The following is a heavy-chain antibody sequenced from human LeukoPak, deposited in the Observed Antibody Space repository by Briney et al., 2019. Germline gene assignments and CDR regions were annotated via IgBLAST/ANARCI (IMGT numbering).Heavy chain of an antibody. V-gene: IGHV3-23*01. J-gene: IGHJ4*02. Sequence: GGSLRLSCAASGFTFNTYSMNWVRQAPGKGLEWVSGISGSGGSTYHADSVKGRFTISRDNSKNTLYLQMNSLRAEDTAVYYCAKELDSSGYFDYWGQGTLVTVSS. CDR3: AKELDSSGYFDY. D-gene: IGHD3-22*01. CDR1: GFTFNTYS. CDR2: ISGSGGST.